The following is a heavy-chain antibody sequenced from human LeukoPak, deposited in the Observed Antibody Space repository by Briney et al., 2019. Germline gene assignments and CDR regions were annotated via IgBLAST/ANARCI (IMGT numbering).Heavy chain of an antibody. Sequence: GRSLRLSCAAYGFTFSSYGMHWVRQAPGKVLEWVAVIWYDGSNKYYADSVKGRFTISRDNSKNTLYLQMNSLRAEDTAVYYCAKGTWYYDFWSGYLSSTHNWFDPWGQGTLVTVSS. D-gene: IGHD3-3*01. V-gene: IGHV3-33*06. CDR3: AKGTWYYDFWSGYLSSTHNWFDP. CDR1: GFTFSSYG. J-gene: IGHJ5*02. CDR2: IWYDGSNK.